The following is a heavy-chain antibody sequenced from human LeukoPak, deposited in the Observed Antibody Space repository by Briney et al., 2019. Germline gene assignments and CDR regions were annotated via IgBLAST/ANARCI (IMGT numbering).Heavy chain of an antibody. CDR3: ARLLDTAMVILDH. CDR1: GYTFTAYY. CDR2: ISAYNANT. Sequence: ASVKVSCKASGYTFTAYYMHWVRQAPGQGLGWMGWISAYNANTNYVQKFLGRVTMTTDTSTTTAYMELRSLRSDDTAVYYCARLLDTAMVILDHWGQGTPVTVSS. V-gene: IGHV1-18*04. D-gene: IGHD5-18*01. J-gene: IGHJ4*02.